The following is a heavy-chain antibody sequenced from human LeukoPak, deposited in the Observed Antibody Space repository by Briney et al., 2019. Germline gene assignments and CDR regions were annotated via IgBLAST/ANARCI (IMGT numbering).Heavy chain of an antibody. J-gene: IGHJ3*02. CDR1: GGSISSYY. D-gene: IGHD2-2*01. CDR3: ARGRYCSSTSCYPDAFDI. CDR2: IYTSGST. V-gene: IGHV4-4*07. Sequence: SETLSLTCTVSGGSISSYYWSWIRQPAGKGLEWIGRIYTSGSTNYNPSLKSRVTMSVDTSKNQFSLKLSSVTAADTAVYYCARGRYCSSTSCYPDAFDIWGQGTMVTVSS.